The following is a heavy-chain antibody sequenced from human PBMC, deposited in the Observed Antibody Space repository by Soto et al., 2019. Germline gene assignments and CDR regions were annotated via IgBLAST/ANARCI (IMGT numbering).Heavy chain of an antibody. J-gene: IGHJ3*02. Sequence: ASVKVSCKASGYTFTGYYMHWVRQAPGQGLEWMGWINPNSGGTNYAQKFQGWVTMTRDTSISTAYMELSRLRSDDTAVYYCAREFEMATSHDAFDIWGQGTMVTVSS. V-gene: IGHV1-2*04. CDR1: GYTFTGYY. CDR2: INPNSGGT. CDR3: AREFEMATSHDAFDI. D-gene: IGHD5-12*01.